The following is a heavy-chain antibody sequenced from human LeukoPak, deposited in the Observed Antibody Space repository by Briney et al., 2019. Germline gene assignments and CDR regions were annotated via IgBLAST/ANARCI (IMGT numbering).Heavy chain of an antibody. J-gene: IGHJ4*02. CDR1: GGSFSGYY. CDR3: ARVAGFGQTAENYFDY. V-gene: IGHV4-34*01. CDR2: INHSGST. D-gene: IGHD6-19*01. Sequence: PSETLSLTCAVYGGSFSGYYWSWIRQPPGKGLEWIGEINHSGSTKYNPSLKSRVTISVDTSKNRFSLKLSSVTAADTAVYYCARVAGFGQTAENYFDYWGQGTLVTVSS.